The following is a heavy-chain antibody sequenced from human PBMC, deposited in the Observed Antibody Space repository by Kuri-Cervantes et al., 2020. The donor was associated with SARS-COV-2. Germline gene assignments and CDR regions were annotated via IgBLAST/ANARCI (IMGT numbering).Heavy chain of an antibody. Sequence: GESLKISCAASGFSLSDYYIHWVRQLPGKGLVWVSRINIDGRKIVYADSVKGRFSISRDTAKNTIYLDMGSLRAEDTAVYFCGRDKGFYGMDVWGQGTTVTVSS. J-gene: IGHJ6*02. CDR3: GRDKGFYGMDV. D-gene: IGHD3-3*01. CDR2: INIDGRKI. V-gene: IGHV3-74*01. CDR1: GFSLSDYY.